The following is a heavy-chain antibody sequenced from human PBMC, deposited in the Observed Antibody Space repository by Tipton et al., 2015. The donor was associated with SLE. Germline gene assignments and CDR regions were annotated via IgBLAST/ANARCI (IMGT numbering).Heavy chain of an antibody. D-gene: IGHD6-13*01. V-gene: IGHV4-4*08. J-gene: IGHJ5*02. CDR3: ARDRGSSWHNWFDP. CDR1: GYSISSGYY. Sequence: TLSLTCTVSGYSISSGYYWSWIRQPPGKGLEWIGYIYTSGSTNYNPSLKSRVTISVDTSKNQFSLKLSSVTAADTAVYYCARDRGSSWHNWFDPWGQGTLVTVSS. CDR2: IYTSGST.